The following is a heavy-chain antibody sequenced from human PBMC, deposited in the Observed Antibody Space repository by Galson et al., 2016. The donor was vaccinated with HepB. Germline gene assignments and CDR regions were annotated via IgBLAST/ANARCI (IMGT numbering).Heavy chain of an antibody. V-gene: IGHV3-53*01. Sequence: SLRLSCAASGFTVSNNYMSWVRQAPGKGLEWVSVIYSGGSTYYADSVKGRFTIPRDNSKNTLYLQMNSLRAEDSAVYYCARDLPLLGWGQGTLVTVSS. D-gene: IGHD2-15*01. CDR3: ARDLPLLG. CDR1: GFTVSNNY. CDR2: IYSGGST. J-gene: IGHJ4*02.